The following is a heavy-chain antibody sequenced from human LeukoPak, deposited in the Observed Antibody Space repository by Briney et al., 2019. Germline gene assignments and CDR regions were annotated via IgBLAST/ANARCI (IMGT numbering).Heavy chain of an antibody. CDR2: IWYDGRNK. V-gene: IGHV3-33*01. J-gene: IGHJ4*02. Sequence: PGGSLRLSCAASGFSFSSYGMNWVRQAPGKGLEWMAVIWYDGRNKYYADSVKGRFTISRDNSKNTLYLQMNSLRAEDTAVYYCARASTVVTPPHDYWGQGTLVTVSS. D-gene: IGHD4-23*01. CDR3: ARASTVVTPPHDY. CDR1: GFSFSSYG.